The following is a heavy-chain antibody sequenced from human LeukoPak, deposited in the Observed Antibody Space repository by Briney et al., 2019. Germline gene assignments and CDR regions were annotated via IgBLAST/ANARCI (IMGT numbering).Heavy chain of an antibody. CDR2: IWHDGSNT. D-gene: IGHD6-13*01. V-gene: IGHV3-33*01. CDR1: GFTFNTYV. J-gene: IGHJ3*02. CDR3: ARDTLGIAAAGTGTAFDI. Sequence: PGGSLRLSCVASGFTFNTYVMHWVRQAPGKGLEWVAVIWHDGSNTYYGDSVNGRFTISRDNSKNTLYLQMNSLRAEDTAVYYCARDTLGIAAAGTGTAFDIWGQGTMVTVSS.